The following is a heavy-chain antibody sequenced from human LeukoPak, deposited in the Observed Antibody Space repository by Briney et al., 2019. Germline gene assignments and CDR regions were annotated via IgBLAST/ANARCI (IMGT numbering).Heavy chain of an antibody. CDR1: GFMFGTYA. Sequence: GGSLRLSCAASGFMFGTYAMSWVRQAPGKGLEWVAAITATATTSYFADSVKGRFTISRDNSRNTLYLQMSSLRADGTAIYYCAKDRRVRGYYFLGRGGYFDYWGQGSLVTVSS. CDR3: AKDRRVRGYYFLGRGGYFDY. D-gene: IGHD3-3*01. CDR2: ITATATTS. V-gene: IGHV3-23*01. J-gene: IGHJ4*02.